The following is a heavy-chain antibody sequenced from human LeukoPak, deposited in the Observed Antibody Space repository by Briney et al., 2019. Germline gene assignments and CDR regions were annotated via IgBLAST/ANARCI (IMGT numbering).Heavy chain of an antibody. J-gene: IGHJ4*02. CDR2: INSGGGPI. D-gene: IGHD4-17*01. Sequence: TGGSLRLSCATSGFTFSDYYMTWIRQAPGRGLEWVAYINSGGGPIHYAVSVRGRFTISRDNAKNSLYLQMNRLRAEDTAVYYCARRLDFGDYGNGFDYWGQGSQVTVS. CDR1: GFTFSDYY. CDR3: ARRLDFGDYGNGFDY. V-gene: IGHV3-11*01.